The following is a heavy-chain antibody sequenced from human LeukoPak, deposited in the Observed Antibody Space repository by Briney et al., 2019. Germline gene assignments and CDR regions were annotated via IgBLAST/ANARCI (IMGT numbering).Heavy chain of an antibody. CDR3: ARDHPSGSFDY. Sequence: GGSLRLSCAASGFTFSSYAMHWVRQAPGKGLEWVAVISYDGSNKYYADSAKGRFTISRDNSKNTLYLQMNSLRAEDTAVYYCARDHPSGSFDYWGQGTLVTVSS. CDR2: ISYDGSNK. J-gene: IGHJ4*02. D-gene: IGHD1-26*01. V-gene: IGHV3-30*01. CDR1: GFTFSSYA.